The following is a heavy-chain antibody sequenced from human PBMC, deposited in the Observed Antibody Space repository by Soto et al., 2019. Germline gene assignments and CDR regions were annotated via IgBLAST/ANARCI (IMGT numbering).Heavy chain of an antibody. CDR3: ARARVYFDSSGLPYYYGMDV. Sequence: SGPTLLNPTQTLTLTCTFSGFSLSTSEMCVSWIRQPPGKALEWLARIDWDDDKYYSTSLKTRLTISKDTSKNQVVLTMTNMDPVDTATYYCARARVYFDSSGLPYYYGMDVWGQGTTVTVSS. CDR2: IDWDDDK. J-gene: IGHJ6*02. D-gene: IGHD3-22*01. V-gene: IGHV2-70*11. CDR1: GFSLSTSEMC.